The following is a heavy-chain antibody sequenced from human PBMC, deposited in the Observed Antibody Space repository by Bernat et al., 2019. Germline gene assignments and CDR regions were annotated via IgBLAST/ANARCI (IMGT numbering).Heavy chain of an antibody. J-gene: IGHJ6*03. CDR2: IIPIFGTA. CDR1: GGTFSSYA. D-gene: IGHD3-10*01. CDR3: ARVYLNGSGSYNPTSYYYYYYMDV. V-gene: IGHV1-69*01. Sequence: QVQLVQSGAEVKKPGSSVKVSCKASGGTFSSYAISWVRQAPGQGLEWMGGIIPIFGTANYAQKFQGRVTNTADESTSTAYMELSSLRSEDTAVYYCARVYLNGSGSYNPTSYYYYYYMDVWGKGTTVTVSS.